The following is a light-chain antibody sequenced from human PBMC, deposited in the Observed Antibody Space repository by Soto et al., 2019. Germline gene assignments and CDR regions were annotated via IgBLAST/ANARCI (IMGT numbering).Light chain of an antibody. Sequence: QSALTQPASVSGSPGQSITISCTGTSSDVGSYNLVSWYQQHPGKAPKLMIYGVSKRPSGVSNRFSGSKSGNTASLTISGLQAEDEADYYCCSYAGSNYVFGTGTQLTVL. V-gene: IGLV2-23*02. CDR2: GVS. CDR1: SSDVGSYNL. J-gene: IGLJ1*01. CDR3: CSYAGSNYV.